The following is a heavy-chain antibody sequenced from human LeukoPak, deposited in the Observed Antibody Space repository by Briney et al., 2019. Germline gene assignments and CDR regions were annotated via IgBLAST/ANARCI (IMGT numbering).Heavy chain of an antibody. D-gene: IGHD6-13*01. CDR2: INPNSGGT. CDR3: ARDEQQQQLWWFDP. CDR1: GGTFSSYY. V-gene: IGHV1-2*02. J-gene: IGHJ5*02. Sequence: ASVKVSCKASGGTFSSYYMHWVRQAPGQGLEWMGWINPNSGGTNYAQKFQGRVTMTRDTSISTAYMELSRLRSDDTAVYYCARDEQQQQLWWFDPWGQGTLVTVSS.